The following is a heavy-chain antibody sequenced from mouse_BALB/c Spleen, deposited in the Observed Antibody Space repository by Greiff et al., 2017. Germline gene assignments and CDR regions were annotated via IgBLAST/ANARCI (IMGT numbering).Heavy chain of an antibody. Sequence: QVQLQQPGAELVRPGASVKLSCKASGYTFTSYWINWVKQRPGQGLEWIGNIYPSDSYTNYNQKFKDKATLTVDKSSSTAYMQLSSPTSEDSAVYYCTRCGYYGSSSSFDYWGQGTTLTVSS. CDR2: IYPSDSYT. CDR1: GYTFTSYW. D-gene: IGHD1-1*01. V-gene: IGHV1-69*02. CDR3: TRCGYYGSSSSFDY. J-gene: IGHJ2*01.